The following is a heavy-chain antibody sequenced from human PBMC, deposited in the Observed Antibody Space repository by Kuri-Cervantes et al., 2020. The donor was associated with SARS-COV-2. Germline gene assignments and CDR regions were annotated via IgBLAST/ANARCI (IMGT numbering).Heavy chain of an antibody. CDR1: GFTFSSYG. CDR3: AKDLLGGLHPFDY. CDR2: IRYDGSNK. V-gene: IGHV3-30*02. D-gene: IGHD4-11*01. Sequence: GESLKIPCAASGFTFSSYGMHWVRQAPGKGLEWVAFIRYDGSNKYYADSVKGRLTISRDDSKNTLYLQMNSLRAEDTAAYYCAKDLLGGLHPFDYWGQGTLVTVSS. J-gene: IGHJ4*02.